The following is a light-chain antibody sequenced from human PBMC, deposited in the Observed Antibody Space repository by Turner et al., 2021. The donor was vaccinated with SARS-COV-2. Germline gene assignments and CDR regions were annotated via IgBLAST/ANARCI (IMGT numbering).Light chain of an antibody. Sequence: DIVMTQSPDPLAVSLGERATINCKSSQSLLSSSDYRNYVVWYQQTPRQPPKLLISWASTREFGVPDRFSGSGSGTDFPLTIDSLQADDVAVYYCQQCYSAPLTFGGGTKVEIK. J-gene: IGKJ4*01. CDR3: QQCYSAPLT. CDR1: QSLLSSSDYRNY. CDR2: WAS. V-gene: IGKV4-1*01.